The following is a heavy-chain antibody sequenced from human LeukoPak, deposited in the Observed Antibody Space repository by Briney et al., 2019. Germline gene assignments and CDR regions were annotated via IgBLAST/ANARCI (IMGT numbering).Heavy chain of an antibody. CDR1: GGSISSGDYY. CDR3: ASVDCSSPSCYCYYGMDV. V-gene: IGHV4-30-4*01. Sequence: SETLSLTCTVSGGSISSGDYYWSWIRQPPGKGLEWIGYIYYSGSTYYNPSLKSRFTISVDTSKNQFSLKVSSVTAADTEVYYCASVDCSSPSCYCYYGMDVWGKGTTVTVSS. J-gene: IGHJ6*04. CDR2: IYYSGST. D-gene: IGHD2-2*01.